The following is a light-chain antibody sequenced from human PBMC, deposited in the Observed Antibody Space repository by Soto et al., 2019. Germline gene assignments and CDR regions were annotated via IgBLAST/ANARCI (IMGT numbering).Light chain of an antibody. Sequence: EIVLTQSPATLSLSPGERATLSCRASQSVSSYLAWYQQKPGQAPRLLIYDASSRATGIPARFSGSGSGTDFTLTISSLEPEDFAVYYCQQRRSSPLTFGGGTKVEIK. CDR2: DAS. CDR3: QQRRSSPLT. J-gene: IGKJ4*01. CDR1: QSVSSY. V-gene: IGKV3-11*01.